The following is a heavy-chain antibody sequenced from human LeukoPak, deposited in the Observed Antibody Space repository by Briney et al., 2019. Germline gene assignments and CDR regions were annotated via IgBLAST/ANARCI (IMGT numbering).Heavy chain of an antibody. CDR3: ARELTGDLEGAFDI. CDR1: GYTFTNYG. J-gene: IGHJ3*02. V-gene: IGHV1-18*01. CDR2: ISAYNGNT. Sequence: ASVKVSCKASGYTFTNYGISWVRQAPGQGLEWMGWISAYNGNTNYAQKLQGRVTMTTDTSTSTAYMELRSLRSDDTAVYYCARELTGDLEGAFDIWGQGTMVTVSS. D-gene: IGHD7-27*01.